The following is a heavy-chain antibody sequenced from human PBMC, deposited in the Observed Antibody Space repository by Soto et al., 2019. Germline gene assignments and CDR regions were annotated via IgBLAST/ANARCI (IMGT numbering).Heavy chain of an antibody. CDR2: IYYSGRA. V-gene: IGHV4-31*03. Sequence: QVQLQESGPGLVKPSQTLSLTCTVSGGSISSGGYYWSWIRQHPGKGLEWIGYIYYSGRAYYNPSLKSRVTISVDTSKNHFSLKLSSVTAADTAVYYCARDRARDAFDIWGQGTMVTVSS. CDR1: GGSISSGGYY. CDR3: ARDRARDAFDI. J-gene: IGHJ3*02.